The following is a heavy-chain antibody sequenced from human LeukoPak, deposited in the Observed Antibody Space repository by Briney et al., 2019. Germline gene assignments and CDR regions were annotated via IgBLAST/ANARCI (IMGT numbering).Heavy chain of an antibody. CDR1: GGSISGYY. D-gene: IGHD2-2*01. J-gene: IGHJ6*02. CDR2: IYSSVNT. V-gene: IGHV4-59*12. CDR3: ARLPDIVVVPAANGHYYYYGMDV. Sequence: PSETLSLTCTVSGGSISGYYWSWIRQPPGKGLEWIGYIYSSVNTVYNPSLKSRITMSVDTSKNQFYLKLSSVTAADTAVYYCARLPDIVVVPAANGHYYYYGMDVWGQGTTVTVSS.